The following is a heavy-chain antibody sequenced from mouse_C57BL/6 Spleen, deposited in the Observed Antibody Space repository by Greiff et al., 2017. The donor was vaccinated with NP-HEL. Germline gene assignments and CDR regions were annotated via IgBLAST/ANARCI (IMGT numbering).Heavy chain of an antibody. J-gene: IGHJ3*01. Sequence: VQLKQSGAELVRPGASVKLSCTASGFNIKDYYMHWVKQRPEQGLEWIGRIDPEDGDTEYAPKFQGKATMTADTSSNTAYLQLSSLTSEDTAVYYCTIPLRASWFAYWGQGTLVTVSA. V-gene: IGHV14-1*01. D-gene: IGHD1-1*01. CDR3: TIPLRASWFAY. CDR1: GFNIKDYY. CDR2: IDPEDGDT.